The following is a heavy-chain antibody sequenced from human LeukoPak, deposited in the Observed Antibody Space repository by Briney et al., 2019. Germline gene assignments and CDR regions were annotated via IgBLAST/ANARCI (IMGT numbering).Heavy chain of an antibody. Sequence: SETLSLTCTVSGGSIRTSSYYWGWIRQPPGKGLEWIGDIYYSGATYYNPSLKSRVTISVDTSKNQFSLKLSSVTAADTAVYYCARGPPSGFWSGYYPDWGQGTLVTVSS. D-gene: IGHD3-3*01. CDR3: ARGPPSGFWSGYYPD. J-gene: IGHJ4*02. V-gene: IGHV4-39*07. CDR1: GGSIRTSSYY. CDR2: IYYSGAT.